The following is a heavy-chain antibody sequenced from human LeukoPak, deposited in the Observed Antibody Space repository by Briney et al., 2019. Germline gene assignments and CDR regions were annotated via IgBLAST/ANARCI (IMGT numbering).Heavy chain of an antibody. CDR2: ISSNGGST. D-gene: IGHD6-6*01. Sequence: GGSLRLSCAASGFTFRSYGMHWVRQAPGKGLEYVAAISSNGGSTDYANSVMGRFTISRDNSKNTLYLQMGSLRAEDMAVYYCARISSSYDYDYWGQGTLVTVSS. V-gene: IGHV3-64*01. J-gene: IGHJ4*02. CDR1: GFTFRSYG. CDR3: ARISSSYDYDY.